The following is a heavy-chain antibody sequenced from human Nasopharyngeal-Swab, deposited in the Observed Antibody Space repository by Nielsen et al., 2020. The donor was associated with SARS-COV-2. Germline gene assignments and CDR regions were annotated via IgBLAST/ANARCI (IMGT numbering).Heavy chain of an antibody. CDR3: AKVRTNYGMGLNGALDP. D-gene: IGHD4-17*01. V-gene: IGHV1-2*06. Sequence: ASVKVSCKASGYTFTDYFMHWVRQAPGQGLEWMGRINPNSGDTKYAEIFRDRVTVTRDTSITTVYMELSSLRSDETAVYYCAKVRTNYGMGLNGALDPWGQGTLVTVSS. CDR1: GYTFTDYF. CDR2: INPNSGDT. J-gene: IGHJ5*02.